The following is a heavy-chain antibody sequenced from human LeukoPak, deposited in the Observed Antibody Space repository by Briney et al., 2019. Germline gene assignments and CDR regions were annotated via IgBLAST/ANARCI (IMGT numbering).Heavy chain of an antibody. D-gene: IGHD2-2*01. V-gene: IGHV3-11*01. CDR3: AKGGIYCSSTSCPRPFDY. CDR2: ISSSGSTI. Sequence: SGGSLRLSCAASGFTFSDYYMSWIRQAPGKGLEWVSYISSSGSTIYYADSVKGRFTISRDNAKNSLYLQMNSLRAEDTAVYYCAKGGIYCSSTSCPRPFDYWGQGTLVTVSS. CDR1: GFTFSDYY. J-gene: IGHJ4*02.